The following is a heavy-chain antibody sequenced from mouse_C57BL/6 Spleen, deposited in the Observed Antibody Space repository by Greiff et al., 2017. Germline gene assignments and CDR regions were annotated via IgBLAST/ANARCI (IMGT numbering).Heavy chain of an antibody. V-gene: IGHV5-17*01. CDR1: GFTFSDYG. CDR3: ARRQLGSYFDY. Sequence: EVQRVESGGGLVKPGGSLTLSCAASGFTFSDYGMHWVRQAPEKGLEWVAYISSGSSTIYYADTVKGRFTISRDNAKNTQFLQMTSLRSEATAMYYCARRQLGSYFDYWGQGTTLTVSS. CDR2: ISSGSSTI. D-gene: IGHD4-1*02. J-gene: IGHJ2*01.